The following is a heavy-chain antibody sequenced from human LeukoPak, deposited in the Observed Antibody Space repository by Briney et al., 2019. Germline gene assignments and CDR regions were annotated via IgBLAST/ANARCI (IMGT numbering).Heavy chain of an antibody. J-gene: IGHJ4*02. Sequence: PGGSLRLSCITSGLTFSTHAIHWVRQAPGKGLEWVALISYGGRNKYYADSVKGRFTVSGDNSRNTVYLQMDSLRAEDTAVYHCAADPDYGCKSRGGSHYWGQGTLVSVSS. CDR1: GLTFSTHA. CDR2: ISYGGRNK. CDR3: AADPDYGCKSRGGSHY. D-gene: IGHD4-23*01. V-gene: IGHV3-30*04.